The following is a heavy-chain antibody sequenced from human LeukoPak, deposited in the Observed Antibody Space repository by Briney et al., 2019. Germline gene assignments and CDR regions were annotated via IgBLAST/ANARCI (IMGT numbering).Heavy chain of an antibody. J-gene: IGHJ4*02. Sequence: GGSLRLSCAASGFTFSSYWMSWVRQAPGKGLEWVANIKQGGSQKYYVDSVKGRFSISRDNAKNSLYLQMNSLRAEDTAVYYCARGVPYASWSGPHYFDYWGQGTLVTVSS. CDR2: IKQGGSQK. CDR3: ARGVPYASWSGPHYFDY. D-gene: IGHD3-3*01. CDR1: GFTFSSYW. V-gene: IGHV3-7*01.